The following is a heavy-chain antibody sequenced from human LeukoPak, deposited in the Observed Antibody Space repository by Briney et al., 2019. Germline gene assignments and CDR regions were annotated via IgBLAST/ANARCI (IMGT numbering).Heavy chain of an antibody. CDR1: GYTFTSYG. Sequence: ASVKVSCKASGYTFTSYGISWVRQAPGQGLEWMGWISAYNGNTNYAQKFQGRVTMTRDTSTSTVYMELSSLRSEDTAVYYCARDRPTVKDYYYGMDVWGQGTTVTVSS. D-gene: IGHD4-11*01. CDR2: ISAYNGNT. CDR3: ARDRPTVKDYYYGMDV. V-gene: IGHV1-18*01. J-gene: IGHJ6*02.